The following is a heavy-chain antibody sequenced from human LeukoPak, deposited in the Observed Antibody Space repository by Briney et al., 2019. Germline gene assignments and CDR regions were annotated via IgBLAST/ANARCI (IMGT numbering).Heavy chain of an antibody. D-gene: IGHD4-17*01. CDR2: IYYSGST. CDR3: ASASDDYGDYGLGY. Sequence: PETLSLTCTVSGGSISSYYWSWIRQPPGKGLEWIGYIYYSGSTNYNPSLKSRVTISVDTSKNQFSLKLSSVTAADTAVYYCASASDDYGDYGLGYWGQGTLVTVSS. J-gene: IGHJ4*02. CDR1: GGSISSYY. V-gene: IGHV4-59*01.